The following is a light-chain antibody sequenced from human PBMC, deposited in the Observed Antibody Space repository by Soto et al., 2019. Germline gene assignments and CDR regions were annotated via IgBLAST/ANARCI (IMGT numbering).Light chain of an antibody. CDR2: DVS. CDR1: SSDVGRYNL. V-gene: IGLV2-23*02. CDR3: CSYAGGTTFYV. Sequence: QSALTQPASVSGSPGQSITISCTGTSSDVGRYNLVSWYQHHPGKAPKLIIYDVSQWPSGASNRFSGSKSGNTASLTIFGLQADDEADYYCCSYAGGTTFYVFGTGTRSPS. J-gene: IGLJ1*01.